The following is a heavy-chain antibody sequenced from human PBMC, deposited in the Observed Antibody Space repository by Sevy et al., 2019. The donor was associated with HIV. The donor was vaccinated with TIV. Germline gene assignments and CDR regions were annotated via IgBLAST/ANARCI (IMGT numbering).Heavy chain of an antibody. D-gene: IGHD3-3*01. Sequence: GGSLRLSCAASGFTFSSYWMHWVRQAPGKGLVWVSRINSDGSSTSYADSVKGRFTISRDNAKNTLYLQMNSLRAEDTAVYYCAREWGGYYDFWSGAEPYYYGMDVWGQGTTVTVSS. V-gene: IGHV3-74*01. CDR3: AREWGGYYDFWSGAEPYYYGMDV. J-gene: IGHJ6*02. CDR1: GFTFSSYW. CDR2: INSDGSST.